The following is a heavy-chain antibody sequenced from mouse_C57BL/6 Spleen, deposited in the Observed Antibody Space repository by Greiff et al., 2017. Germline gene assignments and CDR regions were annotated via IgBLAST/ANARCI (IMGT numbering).Heavy chain of an antibody. V-gene: IGHV5-17*01. CDR2: ISSGSSTI. J-gene: IGHJ3*01. D-gene: IGHD1-1*01. CDR3: AREYYGSSYAWFAC. Sequence: EVHLVESGGGLVKPGGSLKLSCAASGFTFSDYGMHWVRHAPEKGLESVAYISSGSSTIYYAATVKGRFTISRDNAKHTLFLQMTRLRSEDTAMYYCAREYYGSSYAWFACWGQGSLVTVSA. CDR1: GFTFSDYG.